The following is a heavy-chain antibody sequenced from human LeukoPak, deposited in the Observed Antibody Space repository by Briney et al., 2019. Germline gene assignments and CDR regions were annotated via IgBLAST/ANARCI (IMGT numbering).Heavy chain of an antibody. D-gene: IGHD5-12*01. V-gene: IGHV3-23*01. CDR1: GFTFSSYT. Sequence: PGGSLRLSCAASGFTFSSYTMNWVRQALGQGLEWVSTISDPHSGSGTHYADSVQGRFTISRDDSQNMVYLQMDSLRAEDTAVYYCTTRLRNHFDYWGQGTQVTVSS. CDR3: TTRLRNHFDY. J-gene: IGHJ4*02. CDR2: ISDPHSGSGT.